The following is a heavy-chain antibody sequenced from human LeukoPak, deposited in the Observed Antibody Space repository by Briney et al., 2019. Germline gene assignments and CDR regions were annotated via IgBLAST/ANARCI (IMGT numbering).Heavy chain of an antibody. V-gene: IGHV4-39*01. CDR3: ARHHEATTTYPGYDY. CDR1: GGSISSSVYY. Sequence: SETLSLTCTVSGGSISSSVYYWGWIRQPPGKGPEWIGSIYYSGSTYSNPSLKSRVTISVDTSQNQFSLKLSSVAAADTAVYYCARHHEATTTYPGYDYWGQGTLVIVSS. J-gene: IGHJ4*02. CDR2: IYYSGST. D-gene: IGHD1-26*01.